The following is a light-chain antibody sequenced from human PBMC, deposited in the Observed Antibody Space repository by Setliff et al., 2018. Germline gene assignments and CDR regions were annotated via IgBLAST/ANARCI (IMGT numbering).Light chain of an antibody. CDR2: XXX. CDR3: AAWDDSLTGSYV. V-gene: IGLV1-44*01. Sequence: QSALAQPPSTSGTPGQRVTISCSGSSSNIGGNTVXWXXXXXXXXXXLXIFXXXDRPSGVSNRFTGSKSGTSASLTISGLQSEDEGDYYCAAWDDSLTGSYVFGTGTKVTVL. J-gene: IGLJ1*01. CDR1: SSNIGGNT.